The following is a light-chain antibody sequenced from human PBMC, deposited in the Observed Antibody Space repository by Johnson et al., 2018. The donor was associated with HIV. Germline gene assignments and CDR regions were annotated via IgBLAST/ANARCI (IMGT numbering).Light chain of an antibody. CDR1: SSNIGNNY. Sequence: QSVLTQPPSVSAAPGQKVTISCSGSSSNIGNNYVSWYQQLPGTAPKLLIYETNKRPSGIPDRFSRSKSATSASLRIPGLQTGDESDDYCGAWESSLNTYVFGTGTKVTVL. J-gene: IGLJ1*01. CDR3: GAWESSLNTYV. V-gene: IGLV1-51*02. CDR2: ETN.